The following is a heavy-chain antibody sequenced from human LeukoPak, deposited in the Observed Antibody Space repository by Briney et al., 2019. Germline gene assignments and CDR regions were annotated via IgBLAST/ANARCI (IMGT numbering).Heavy chain of an antibody. J-gene: IGHJ4*02. CDR2: ISGSGGST. D-gene: IGHD1-26*01. CDR1: GFTFSSYA. CDR3: AKDFRGSYLIDY. V-gene: IGHV3-23*01. Sequence: GGSLRLSCAASGFTFSSYAMSWVRQAPGKGLEWVSAISGSGGSTYYADSVKGRFTISRDNSKNTLYLQVNSLRAEDTAVYYCAKDFRGSYLIDYWGQGTLVTVSS.